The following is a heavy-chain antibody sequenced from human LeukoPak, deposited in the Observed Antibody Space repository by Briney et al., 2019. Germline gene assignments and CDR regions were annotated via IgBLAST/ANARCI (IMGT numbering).Heavy chain of an antibody. Sequence: GGSLRLSCAASGFNFNNYNMNWVRQAPGKGLEWVSYITLSSSSIYYADSVKGRFTISRDNAKNSLYLQVNSLRAEDTAVYYCARGPSSTNLLWFDYWGQGTLVTVSS. D-gene: IGHD2-2*01. CDR3: ARGPSSTNLLWFDY. J-gene: IGHJ4*02. V-gene: IGHV3-48*04. CDR2: ITLSSSSI. CDR1: GFNFNNYN.